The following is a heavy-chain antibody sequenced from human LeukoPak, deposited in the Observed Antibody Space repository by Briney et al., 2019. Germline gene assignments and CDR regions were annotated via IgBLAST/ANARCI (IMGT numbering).Heavy chain of an antibody. CDR2: ISGSGGST. D-gene: IGHD3-9*01. CDR1: GFTFRSYA. V-gene: IGHV3-23*01. Sequence: GGSLRLSCAASGFTFRSYAMNWVRQAPGKGLELVSGISGSGGSTYYADSVKGRFTISRDNSKNTLYLQMNSLRADDTAVYYCAKPVLTGYYLFDYWGQGTLVTVSS. J-gene: IGHJ4*02. CDR3: AKPVLTGYYLFDY.